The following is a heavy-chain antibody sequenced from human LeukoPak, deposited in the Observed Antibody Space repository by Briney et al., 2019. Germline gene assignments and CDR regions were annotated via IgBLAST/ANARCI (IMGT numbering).Heavy chain of an antibody. CDR1: GGSFSSYY. J-gene: IGHJ3*02. V-gene: IGHV4-59*01. CDR3: ATLTGGDDAFDI. Sequence: SETLSLTCAVYGGSFSSYYWSWIRQPPGKGLEWIGYIFYTGSTNYNPSLKSRVTISVLTSKNRFSLKLSSVTAADTAVYYCATLTGGDDAFDIWGQGTTVTVSS. D-gene: IGHD4-23*01. CDR2: IFYTGST.